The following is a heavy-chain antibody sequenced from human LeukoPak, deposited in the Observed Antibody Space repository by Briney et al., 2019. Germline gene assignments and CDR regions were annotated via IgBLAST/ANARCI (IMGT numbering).Heavy chain of an antibody. Sequence: SETLSLTCTVSGGSISSYYWSWIRQPPGKGLEWIGYIYYIGSTNYNPSLQSRVTISVDTSKNQFSLKLTSVTAADTAVYYCARYGPGSSLDYWGQGTLVTVSS. CDR2: IYYIGST. V-gene: IGHV4-59*01. CDR3: ARYGPGSSLDY. CDR1: GGSISSYY. D-gene: IGHD6-6*01. J-gene: IGHJ4*02.